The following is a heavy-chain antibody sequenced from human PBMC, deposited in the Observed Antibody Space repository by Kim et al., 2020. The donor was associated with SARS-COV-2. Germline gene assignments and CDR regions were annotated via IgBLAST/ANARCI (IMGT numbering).Heavy chain of an antibody. CDR1: GYTFTSYY. V-gene: IGHV1-46*01. CDR3: AREMVRGVIRYYYYGMDV. J-gene: IGHJ6*02. D-gene: IGHD3-10*01. CDR2: INPSGGST. Sequence: ASVKVSCKASGYTFTSYYMHWVRQAPGQGLEWMGIINPSGGSTSYAQKFQGRVTMTRDTSTSTVYMELSSLRSEDTAVYYCAREMVRGVIRYYYYGMDVWGQGTTVTVSS.